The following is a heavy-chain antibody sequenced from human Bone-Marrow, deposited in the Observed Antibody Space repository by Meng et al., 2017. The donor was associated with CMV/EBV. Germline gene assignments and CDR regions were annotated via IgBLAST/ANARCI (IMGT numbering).Heavy chain of an antibody. CDR1: GGSISSYY. V-gene: IGHV4-59*12. J-gene: IGHJ5*02. CDR2: IYYSGST. D-gene: IGHD5-18*01. CDR3: ARDLVDTVNWFDP. Sequence: SETLSLTCTVSGGSISSYYWSWIRQPPGKGLEWIGYIYYSGSTNYNPSLKSRVTISVDTSKNQFSLKLSSVTAADTAVYYCARDLVDTVNWFDPWGQGTLVTVSS.